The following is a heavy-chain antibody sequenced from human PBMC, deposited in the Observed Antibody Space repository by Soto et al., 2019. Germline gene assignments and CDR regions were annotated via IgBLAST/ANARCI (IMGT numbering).Heavy chain of an antibody. Sequence: SETLSLTCTVSGDSIRSFYWSWIRQPPGKGLEWIGYIYYSGSTNYNPSLKSRVTISVDTSKNQISLKLSSVTAADTAVYYCATGLRGYSYGPESDWGQGTLVTVSS. CDR1: GDSIRSFY. CDR2: IYYSGST. CDR3: ATGLRGYSYGPESD. J-gene: IGHJ4*02. D-gene: IGHD5-18*01. V-gene: IGHV4-59*01.